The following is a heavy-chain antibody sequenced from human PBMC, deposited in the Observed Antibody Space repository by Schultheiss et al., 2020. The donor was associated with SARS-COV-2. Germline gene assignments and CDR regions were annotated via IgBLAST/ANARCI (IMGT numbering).Heavy chain of an antibody. CDR3: ARYWGDYVLGRRRDHHYYYYGMDV. Sequence: GESLKISCAASGFTFSSYWMTWIRQAPGKGLEWVANIKSDGSEKYYVDSVKGRFTISRDNAEDSVNLQMSSLRVDDSAVYYCARYWGDYVLGRRRDHHYYYYGMDVWGQGTTVTVSS. V-gene: IGHV3-7*01. D-gene: IGHD4-17*01. CDR1: GFTFSSYW. J-gene: IGHJ6*02. CDR2: IKSDGSEK.